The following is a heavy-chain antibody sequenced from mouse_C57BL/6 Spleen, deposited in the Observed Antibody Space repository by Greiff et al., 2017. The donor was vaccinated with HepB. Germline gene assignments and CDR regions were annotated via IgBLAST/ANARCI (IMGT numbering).Heavy chain of an antibody. CDR3: ARSRSNYAMDY. V-gene: IGHV1-54*01. Sequence: QVQLQQSGAELVRPGTSVKVSCKASGYAFTNYLIEWVKQRPGQGLEWIGVINPGSGGTNYNEKFKGKATLTADKSSSTAYMQLSSLTSKDSAVYFCARSRSNYAMDYWGQGTSVTVSS. J-gene: IGHJ4*01. D-gene: IGHD5-1*01. CDR2: INPGSGGT. CDR1: GYAFTNYL.